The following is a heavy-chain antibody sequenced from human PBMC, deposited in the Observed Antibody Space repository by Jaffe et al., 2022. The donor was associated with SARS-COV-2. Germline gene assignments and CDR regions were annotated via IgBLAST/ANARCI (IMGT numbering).Heavy chain of an antibody. V-gene: IGHV4-4*07. CDR3: ASDYYDSSGYYYFH. D-gene: IGHD3-22*01. CDR1: GGSISSYY. J-gene: IGHJ4*02. Sequence: QVQLQESGPGLVKPSETLSLTCTVSGGSISSYYWSWIRQPAGKGLEWIGRIYTSGSTNYNPSLKSRVTMSVDTSKNQFSLKLSSVTAADTAVYYCASDYYDSSGYYYFHWGQGTLVTVSS. CDR2: IYTSGST.